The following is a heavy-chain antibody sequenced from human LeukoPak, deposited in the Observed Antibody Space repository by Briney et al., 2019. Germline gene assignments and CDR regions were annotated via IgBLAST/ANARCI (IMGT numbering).Heavy chain of an antibody. J-gene: IGHJ4*02. D-gene: IGHD3-10*01. CDR1: GFSLSTSGMR. CDR2: IDWDDDK. Sequence: SGPTLVNPTQTLTPTCIFSGFSLSTSGMRVSWIRQPPGKALEWLARIDWDDDKFYSTSLKTRLTISKDTSKNQVVLTMTNMDPVDTATYYCARIVGELLIFDYWGQGTLVTVSS. CDR3: ARIVGELLIFDY. V-gene: IGHV2-70*04.